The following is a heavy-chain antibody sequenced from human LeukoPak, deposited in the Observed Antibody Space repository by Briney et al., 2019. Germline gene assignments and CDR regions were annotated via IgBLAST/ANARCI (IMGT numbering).Heavy chain of an antibody. CDR2: INHSGST. CDR3: ARKQLLWFGELYRGHWFDP. D-gene: IGHD3-10*01. V-gene: IGHV4-34*01. J-gene: IGHJ5*02. CDR1: GGSFSGYY. Sequence: SETLSLTCAVYGGSFSGYYWSWIRQPPGKGLEWIGEINHSGSTNYNPSLKSRVTISVDTSKNQFSLKLSSVTAADTAVYYCARKQLLWFGELYRGHWFDPWGQGTLVTVSS.